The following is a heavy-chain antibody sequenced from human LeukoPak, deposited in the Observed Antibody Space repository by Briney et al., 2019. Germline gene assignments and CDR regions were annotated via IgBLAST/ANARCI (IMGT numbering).Heavy chain of an antibody. CDR1: GFTFSSYA. V-gene: IGHV3-30*04. D-gene: IGHD6-19*01. CDR3: ARDFRKRIAVAGTFDY. J-gene: IGHJ4*02. CDR2: ISYDGSNK. Sequence: GGSLRLSCAASGFTFSSYAMHWVRQAPGKGLERVAVISYDGSNKYYADSVKGRFTISRDNSKNTLYLQMNSLRAEDTAVYYCARDFRKRIAVAGTFDYWGQGTLVTVSS.